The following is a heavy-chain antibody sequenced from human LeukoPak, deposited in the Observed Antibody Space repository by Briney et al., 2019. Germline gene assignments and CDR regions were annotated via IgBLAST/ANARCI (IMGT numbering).Heavy chain of an antibody. J-gene: IGHJ4*02. Sequence: GGSLRLSCAASGFTFSSYNMNWVRQAPGKGLEWVSSISTASDYIYYADSLKGRFTISRDNAKNSLYLQMNSLRAEDTAVYYCARDQGSSSWYGYWGQGTLVTVSS. CDR3: ARDQGSSSWYGY. V-gene: IGHV3-21*01. D-gene: IGHD6-13*01. CDR2: ISTASDYI. CDR1: GFTFSSYN.